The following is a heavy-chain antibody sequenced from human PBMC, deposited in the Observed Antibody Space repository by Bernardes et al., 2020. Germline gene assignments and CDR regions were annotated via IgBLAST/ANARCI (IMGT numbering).Heavy chain of an antibody. CDR1: GYTFTGYY. J-gene: IGHJ6*02. CDR3: ARTARFHEQLAPGVHGMDV. CDR2: INPNSGGT. V-gene: IGHV1-2*04. Sequence: ASVKVSCKASGYTFTGYYMHWVRQAPGQGLEWMGWINPNSGGTNYAQKFQGWVTMTRDTSISTAYMELSRLRSDDTAVYYCARTARFHEQLAPGVHGMDVWGQGTTVTVSS. D-gene: IGHD6-6*01.